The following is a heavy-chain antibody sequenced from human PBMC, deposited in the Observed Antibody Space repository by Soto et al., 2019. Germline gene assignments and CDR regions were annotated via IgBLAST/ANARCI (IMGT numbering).Heavy chain of an antibody. CDR2: ISGSGGST. CDR3: AKDQGAYLWGSYRFSDY. V-gene: IGHV3-23*01. D-gene: IGHD3-16*02. J-gene: IGHJ4*02. Sequence: GGSLRLSCAASGFTFSSYAMSWVRQAPGKGLEWVSAISGSGGSTYYADSVKGRFTISRDNSKNTLYLQMNSLRAEDTAVYYCAKDQGAYLWGSYRFSDYWGQGTLVTVSS. CDR1: GFTFSSYA.